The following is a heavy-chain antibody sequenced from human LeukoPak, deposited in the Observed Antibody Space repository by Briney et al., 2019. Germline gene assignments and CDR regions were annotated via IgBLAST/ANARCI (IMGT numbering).Heavy chain of an antibody. CDR1: GFTFSSYA. V-gene: IGHV3-23*01. J-gene: IGHJ4*02. CDR3: AKDVVVTAIPYYFDY. D-gene: IGHD2-21*02. CDR2: ISGSGGST. Sequence: GGSLRLSCAASGFTFSSYAMSWVRQAPGKGLEWVSAISGSGGSTYYADSVKGRFTISRDNSKNTLYLQMNSLRAEDTAVYYCAKDVVVTAIPYYFDYWGQGTLVTVFS.